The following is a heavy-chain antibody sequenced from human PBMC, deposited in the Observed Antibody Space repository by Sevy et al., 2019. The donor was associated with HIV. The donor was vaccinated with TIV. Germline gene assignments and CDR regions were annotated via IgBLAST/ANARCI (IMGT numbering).Heavy chain of an antibody. J-gene: IGHJ6*02. V-gene: IGHV3-21*01. CDR2: IDTSSAYI. Sequence: GGSLRLSCAASGFSFSGYSFNWVRQAPGKGLEWVSSIDTSSAYIYYADSVKGRFTISRDNAKNSLYLQMSSLRAEDTAVYFCARVHCTNGVCFQGYYYYGLDVWGQGTTVTVSS. D-gene: IGHD2-8*01. CDR3: ARVHCTNGVCFQGYYYYGLDV. CDR1: GFSFSGYS.